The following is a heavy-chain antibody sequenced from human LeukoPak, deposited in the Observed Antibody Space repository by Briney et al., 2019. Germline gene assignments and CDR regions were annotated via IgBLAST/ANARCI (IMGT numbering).Heavy chain of an antibody. Sequence: SETLSLTCAVSGGSMTSSVYYWGWIRQPPGKGLEWIGSIYYNGSTYYNPSLKSRVTISVDTSKKRFSLRLSSVTAADSAFYYCAREGSGSLFYYGMDVWGQGTTVTVSS. V-gene: IGHV4-39*02. CDR3: AREGSGSLFYYGMDV. J-gene: IGHJ6*02. CDR1: GGSMTSSVYY. D-gene: IGHD3-10*01. CDR2: IYYNGST.